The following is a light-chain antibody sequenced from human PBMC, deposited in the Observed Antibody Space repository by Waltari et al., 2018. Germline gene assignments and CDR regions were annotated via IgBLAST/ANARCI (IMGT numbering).Light chain of an antibody. CDR2: GTS. V-gene: IGKV3-20*01. CDR1: QSVTSIS. Sequence: EIVLTQSPGTLSLSPGERATLSCRASQSVTSISLTWYKQKVGQAPRLLIYGTSSRATGIPDRFSCSGSGTDFTLTISRLEPEDFAVYYCQQYDGEVVTFGGGTKVEI. J-gene: IGKJ4*01. CDR3: QQYDGEVVT.